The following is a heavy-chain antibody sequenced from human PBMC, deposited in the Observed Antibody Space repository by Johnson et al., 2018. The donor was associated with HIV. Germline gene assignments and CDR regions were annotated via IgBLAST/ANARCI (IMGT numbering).Heavy chain of an antibody. CDR2: ISWNSGGI. Sequence: VQLVESGGGVVQPVGSLRLSCAASGFTFSNYALHWVRQAPGKGLEWVSGISWNSGGIGYEDSVKGRFTISRDNAKNSLYLQMNSLRSEDTAVYYCAKAQRNYRGASDIWGQGTRVTVSS. J-gene: IGHJ3*02. V-gene: IGHV3-9*01. CDR1: GFTFSNYA. D-gene: IGHD1-7*01. CDR3: AKAQRNYRGASDI.